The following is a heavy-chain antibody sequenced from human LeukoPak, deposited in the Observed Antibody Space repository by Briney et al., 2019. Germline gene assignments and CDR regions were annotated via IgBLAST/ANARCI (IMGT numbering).Heavy chain of an antibody. CDR1: GGSISSSSDY. D-gene: IGHD3-16*01. CDR3: ARLKLGAYFDL. Sequence: SETLSLTCTVSGGSISSSSDYWSWIRQSPGKGLEWVGYVYNSGDTGKNPSLKSRVTILLDTSKNQCSLKLTSVSAADTAVYYCARLKLGAYFDLWGRGTLVTVSS. V-gene: IGHV4-61*05. CDR2: VYNSGDT. J-gene: IGHJ2*01.